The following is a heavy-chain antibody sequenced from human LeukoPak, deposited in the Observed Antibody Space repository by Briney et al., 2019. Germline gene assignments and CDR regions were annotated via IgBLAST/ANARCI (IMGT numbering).Heavy chain of an antibody. J-gene: IGHJ6*02. CDR2: ISYDGSNK. CDR3: AKDGLGYCSGGSCYGYYGMDV. CDR1: GFTFSSYG. Sequence: GGSLRFSCAASGFTFSSYGMHWVRQAPGKGLEWVAVISYDGSNKYYADSVKGRFTISRDNSKNTLYLQMNSLRAEDTAVYYCAKDGLGYCSGGSCYGYYGMDVWGQGTTVTVSS. D-gene: IGHD2-15*01. V-gene: IGHV3-30*18.